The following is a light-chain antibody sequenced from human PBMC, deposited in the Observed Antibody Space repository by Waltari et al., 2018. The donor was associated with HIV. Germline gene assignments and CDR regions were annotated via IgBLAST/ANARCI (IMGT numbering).Light chain of an antibody. J-gene: IGLJ2*01. CDR2: EYS. Sequence: SYELTQLPSVSVFQGQAARTPCSGDALPTQYAYWYQQKSGQAPVLVIYEYSERPSGIPERFSGSSSGTMATLTISGAQVEDEADYYCYSTDSSGYPLFGGGTKLTVL. CDR3: YSTDSSGYPL. V-gene: IGLV3-10*01. CDR1: ALPTQY.